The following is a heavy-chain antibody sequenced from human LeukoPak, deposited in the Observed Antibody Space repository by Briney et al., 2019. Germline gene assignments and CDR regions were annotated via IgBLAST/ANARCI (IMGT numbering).Heavy chain of an antibody. CDR2: IYYSGST. CDR1: GGSISSYY. Sequence: SETLSLTCTVAGGSISSYYWTWIRQPPGKGLEWIGYIYYSGSTNYNPSLKSRVTISVDTSKNQFSLKLSSVTAADTAVYYCARGRGNFDYWGQGTLVTVSS. V-gene: IGHV4-59*01. J-gene: IGHJ4*02. CDR3: ARGRGNFDY. D-gene: IGHD3-16*01.